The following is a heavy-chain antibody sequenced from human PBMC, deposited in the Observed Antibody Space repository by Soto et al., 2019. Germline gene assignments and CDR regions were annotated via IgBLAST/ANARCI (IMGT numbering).Heavy chain of an antibody. Sequence: QTLSLTCAISGDSVSSNSAAWNWIRQSPSRGLEWLGRTYYRSKWYNDYAVSVKSRITINPDTSKNQFSLQLNSVTPEDTAVYYCARSMDNVVVPAARPFDYWGQATLVTVPQ. D-gene: IGHD2-2*02. CDR1: GDSVSSNSAA. CDR3: ARSMDNVVVPAARPFDY. V-gene: IGHV6-1*01. J-gene: IGHJ4*02. CDR2: TYYRSKWYN.